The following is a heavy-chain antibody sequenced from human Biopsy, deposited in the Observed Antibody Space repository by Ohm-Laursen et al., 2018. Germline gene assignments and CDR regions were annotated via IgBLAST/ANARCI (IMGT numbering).Heavy chain of an antibody. D-gene: IGHD2-2*01. CDR3: ARGRRHCSGTCSRWYFDL. V-gene: IGHV1-69*06. Sequence: SVKVSCKAPGGAFSNYGVNWVRQAPGQGLEWLGGNIPILGTGNYAQKFQDRVTVAADTSTSTATMELRSLRSDDTAVYYCARGRRHCSGTCSRWYFDLWGRGTLVTVSS. CDR1: GGAFSNYG. J-gene: IGHJ2*01. CDR2: NIPILGTG.